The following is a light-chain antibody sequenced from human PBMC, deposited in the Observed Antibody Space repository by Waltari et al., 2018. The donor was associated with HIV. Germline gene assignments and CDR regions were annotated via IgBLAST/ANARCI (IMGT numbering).Light chain of an antibody. CDR1: QIISKS. CDR3: QQSFMIPLT. V-gene: IGKV1-39*01. Sequence: DIRMTQSTLPLSASPGDRGNNNFRTSQIISKSLNWYRQKPGRAPQLLIYSATSLQRGVSSRFSGSGSASGTEFTLTINNFQPEDFATYYCQQSFMIPLTFGPGTKVDIK. CDR2: SAT. J-gene: IGKJ3*01.